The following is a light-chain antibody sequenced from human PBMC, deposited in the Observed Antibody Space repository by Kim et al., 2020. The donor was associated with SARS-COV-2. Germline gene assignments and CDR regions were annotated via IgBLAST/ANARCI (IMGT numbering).Light chain of an antibody. CDR2: QDH. Sequence: SYELTQPPSVSVSPGQTASITCSGDKLGGKYVCWYHQRPGQSPVLVIFQDHKRPSGIPERFSGSNSGNTATLTISETRAVDEADYYCQAWDNNTGVFGTG. CDR3: QAWDNNTGV. J-gene: IGLJ1*01. V-gene: IGLV3-1*01. CDR1: KLGGKY.